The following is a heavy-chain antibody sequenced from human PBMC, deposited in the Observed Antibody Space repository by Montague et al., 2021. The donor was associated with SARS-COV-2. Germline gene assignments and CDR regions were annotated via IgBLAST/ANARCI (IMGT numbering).Heavy chain of an antibody. CDR3: AGAFGSSFDF. V-gene: IGHV4-4*07. CDR1: FGSVKNYF. CDR2: IFVTGGT. J-gene: IGHJ4*02. D-gene: IGHD6-13*01. Sequence: SETRSLTCTVSFGSVKNYFWSWIRQPVGKGLEWIGRIFVTGGTKYTPSLKSRVTMSLDTSKNQLSLKLRSVTAADTAIYYCAGAFGSSFDFWGQGILVAVSS.